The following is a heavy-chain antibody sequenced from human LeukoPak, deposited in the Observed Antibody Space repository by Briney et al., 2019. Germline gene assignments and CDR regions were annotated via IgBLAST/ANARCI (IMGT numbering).Heavy chain of an antibody. CDR1: GLTFNNYG. CDR2: ISAGGDNT. J-gene: IGHJ4*02. D-gene: IGHD5-18*01. V-gene: IGHV3-23*02. CDR3: AKSRYNYGSSLDY. Sequence: GGSLRLSCVASGLTFNNYGMTWVRQAPGKGLEWVSTISAGGDNTYYGDSVKGRFTITRANSKTTLSLQMNSLRVDDTAVYYCAKSRYNYGSSLDYWGQGTLVTVSS.